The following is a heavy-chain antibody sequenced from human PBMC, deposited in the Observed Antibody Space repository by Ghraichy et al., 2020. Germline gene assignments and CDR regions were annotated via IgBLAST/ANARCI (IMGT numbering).Heavy chain of an antibody. CDR1: GGSISSYY. D-gene: IGHD2-2*01. CDR2: IYYSGST. V-gene: IGHV4-59*01. CDR3: ARAGGQLGDYYYYGKDV. Sequence: SETLSLTCTVSGGSISSYYWSWIRQPPGKGLEWIGYIYYSGSTNYNPSLKSRVTISVDTSKNQFSLKLSSVTAADTAVYYCARAGGQLGDYYYYGKDVWGQGTKV. J-gene: IGHJ6*02.